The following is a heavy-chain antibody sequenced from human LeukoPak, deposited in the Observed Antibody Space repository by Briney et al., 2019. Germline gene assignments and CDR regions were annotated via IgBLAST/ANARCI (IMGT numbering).Heavy chain of an antibody. D-gene: IGHD4-11*01. CDR1: GFTFSDYW. CDR2: IKEDGSEK. J-gene: IGHJ6*03. CDR3: ARVQDYRYAFNYYYYYYMDV. V-gene: IGHV3-7*01. Sequence: GGSLRLSCAASGFTFSDYWMSWVRQAPGKGLEWVANIKEDGSEKYYVDSVKGRFTISRDNAKNSLYLQMNSLRAEDTAVYYCARVQDYRYAFNYYYYYYMDVWGKGTTVTISS.